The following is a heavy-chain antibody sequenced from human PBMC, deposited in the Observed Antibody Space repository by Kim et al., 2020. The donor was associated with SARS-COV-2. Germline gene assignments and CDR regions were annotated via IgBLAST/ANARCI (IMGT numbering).Heavy chain of an antibody. V-gene: IGHV3-21*01. D-gene: IGHD6-19*01. J-gene: IGHJ4*02. CDR3: ASHGGSGWYGGKTPDY. CDR1: GFTFSSYS. CDR2: ISRSSSDI. Sequence: GGSLRLSCAASGFTFSSYSMNWVRQAPGKGLEWVSSISRSSSDIYYADSVKGRFTISRDNAKNSLYLQMNSLRAEDTAVYYCASHGGSGWYGGKTPDYWGQGTLDTVSS.